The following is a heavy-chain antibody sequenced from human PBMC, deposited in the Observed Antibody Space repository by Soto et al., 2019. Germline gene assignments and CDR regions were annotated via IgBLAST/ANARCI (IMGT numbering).Heavy chain of an antibody. Sequence: QLQLQESGPGLVKPSETLSLTCTVSGGSISSSSYYWGWIRQPPGKGLEWIGSIYYSGSTYYNPSLKSRVTISVDTSNNQFSLKLSSVTAADTAVYYCATDPVDRIAVAGTPGYGMDVWGQGTTVTVSS. V-gene: IGHV4-39*01. D-gene: IGHD6-19*01. CDR3: ATDPVDRIAVAGTPGYGMDV. J-gene: IGHJ6*02. CDR2: IYYSGST. CDR1: GGSISSSSYY.